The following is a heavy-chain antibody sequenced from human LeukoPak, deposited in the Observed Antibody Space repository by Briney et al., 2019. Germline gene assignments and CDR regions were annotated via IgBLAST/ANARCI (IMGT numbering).Heavy chain of an antibody. CDR2: GIGRSGST. J-gene: IGHJ4*02. CDR1: GLSFNHHS. Sequence: GRSLRLSCVPSGLSFNHHSIHWVRQAPAKGREWVSLGIGRSGSTFSADSVKGPVTISRDKSKNTLYMQMNSVRAEDTAVYYCAKGAYDYIEIAYFDYWGQGSLVTVSS. D-gene: IGHD5-12*01. V-gene: IGHV3-23*01. CDR3: AKGAYDYIEIAYFDY.